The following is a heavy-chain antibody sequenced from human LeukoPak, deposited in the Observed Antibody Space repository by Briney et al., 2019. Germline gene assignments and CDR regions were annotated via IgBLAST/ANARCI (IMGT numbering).Heavy chain of an antibody. D-gene: IGHD3-22*01. J-gene: IGHJ3*02. V-gene: IGHV3-21*01. CDR2: ISSSSSYI. Sequence: KPGGSLRLSCAASGFTFSSYSMNWVRQAPGKGLEWVSSISSSSSYIYYADSVKGRFTISRDNAKNSLYLQMNSLRAEDTAVYYCARGGFPTLDAFDIWGQGTMVTVSS. CDR3: ARGGFPTLDAFDI. CDR1: GFTFSSYS.